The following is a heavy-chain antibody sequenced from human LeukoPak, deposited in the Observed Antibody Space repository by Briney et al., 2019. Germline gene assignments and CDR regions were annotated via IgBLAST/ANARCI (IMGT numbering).Heavy chain of an antibody. J-gene: IGHJ3*02. V-gene: IGHV4-39*07. D-gene: IGHD3-10*01. CDR1: GGSISSSSYY. Sequence: SETLSLTCTVSGGSISSSSYYWGWIRQPPGKGLEWIGSIYYSGSTYYNPSLKSRVTISVDTSKNQFSLKLSSVTAADTAVYYCAAKADYYGSGSPHAFDIWGQGTMVTVSS. CDR3: AAKADYYGSGSPHAFDI. CDR2: IYYSGST.